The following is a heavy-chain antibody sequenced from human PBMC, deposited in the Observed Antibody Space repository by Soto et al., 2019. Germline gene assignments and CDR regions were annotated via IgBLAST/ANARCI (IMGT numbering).Heavy chain of an antibody. CDR3: AKNGQPPYYYYGLDV. J-gene: IGHJ6*02. CDR2: ISGYNGDT. CDR1: GYTFSRYG. V-gene: IGHV1-18*01. D-gene: IGHD2-8*01. Sequence: QGQLVQSGGEVKKPGASVKVSCKTSGYTFSRYGISWVRQAPGQRLEWMGWISGYNGDTNYAQKFQGRVTMTIDTSTTTAYMELRSLTSDDTAVYYCAKNGQPPYYYYGLDVWGQGTTVTVSS.